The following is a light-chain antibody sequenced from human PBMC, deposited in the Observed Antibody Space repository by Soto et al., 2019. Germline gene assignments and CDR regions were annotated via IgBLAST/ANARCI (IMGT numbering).Light chain of an antibody. Sequence: QSALTQPASVSGSPGQSITISCTGTSSDDGGSNYVSWYQQQPVKRPILMMYGVSNRASGVSNRFSGSKSGNTASLTISGLQAEDEADYYCSSYTSSSTSFGTGTKVTVL. CDR1: SSDDGGSNY. CDR2: GVS. V-gene: IGLV2-14*01. J-gene: IGLJ1*01. CDR3: SSYTSSSTS.